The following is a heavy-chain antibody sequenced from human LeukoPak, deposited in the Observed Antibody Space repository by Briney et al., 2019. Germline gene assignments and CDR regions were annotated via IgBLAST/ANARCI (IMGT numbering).Heavy chain of an antibody. CDR2: ISSSSSYI. D-gene: IGHD2-15*01. Sequence: PGRSLRLSCAASGFTFDDYAMHWVRQAPGKGLEWVSSISSSSSYIYYADSVKGRFTISRDNAKNSLYLQMNSLRAEDTAVYYCAREYLECSGGSCYAYYGMDVWGQGTTVTVSS. V-gene: IGHV3-21*01. J-gene: IGHJ6*02. CDR3: AREYLECSGGSCYAYYGMDV. CDR1: GFTFDDYA.